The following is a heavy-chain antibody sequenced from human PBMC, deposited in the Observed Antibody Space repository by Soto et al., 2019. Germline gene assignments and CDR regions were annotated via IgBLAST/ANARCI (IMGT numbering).Heavy chain of an antibody. CDR2: INHSGST. CDR1: GGSFSGYY. Sequence: SETLSLTCAVYGGSFSGYYWSWIRQPPGKGLEWIGEINHSGSTNYNPSLKSRVTISVDTSKNQFSLKLSSVTAADTAVYYCARGGRGSLAVAGTAAWLFDYWGQGTLVTVSS. J-gene: IGHJ4*02. CDR3: ARGGRGSLAVAGTAAWLFDY. D-gene: IGHD6-19*01. V-gene: IGHV4-34*01.